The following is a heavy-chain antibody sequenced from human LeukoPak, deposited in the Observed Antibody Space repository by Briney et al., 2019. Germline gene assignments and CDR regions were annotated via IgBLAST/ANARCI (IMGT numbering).Heavy chain of an antibody. CDR3: ARIGYCSSTSCYRYYYYMDV. D-gene: IGHD2-2*02. CDR2: IYPSDSDT. Sequence: GEPMKFSCKGSAYSFTSYWIGWVRQMPGKGMEWMGIIYPSDSDTRYSPSFQGQVTISADMTISTAYLQWSSLKASDTAMYYCARIGYCSSTSCYRYYYYMDVWGKGTTVTVSS. CDR1: AYSFTSYW. V-gene: IGHV5-51*01. J-gene: IGHJ6*03.